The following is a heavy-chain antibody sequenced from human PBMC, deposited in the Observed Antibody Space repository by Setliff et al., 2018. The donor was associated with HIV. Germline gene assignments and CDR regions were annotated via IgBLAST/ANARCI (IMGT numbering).Heavy chain of an antibody. D-gene: IGHD2-15*01. V-gene: IGHV4-59*08. CDR1: GDSITSYY. Sequence: SETLSLTCTVSGDSITSYYWSWIRQPPGKGLEWIGYIYYTGSTTYNPSLKSRVTISRDTSKNQFSLKLTSVTAADTAVFFCARAKGYDYYMDVWGTGTTVTVSS. CDR3: ARAKGYDYYMDV. CDR2: IYYTGST. J-gene: IGHJ6*03.